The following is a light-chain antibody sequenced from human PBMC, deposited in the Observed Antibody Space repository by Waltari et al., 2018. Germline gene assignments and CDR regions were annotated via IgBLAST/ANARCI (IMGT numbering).Light chain of an antibody. V-gene: IGLV3-1*01. CDR2: QDS. Sequence: YELTQPPSVSVSPGQTASITCSGDNLEDKFVCLYQQKAGQSPVLVIHQDSRRPSGIPARFSGSSSGNTATLTISGTQARDEADYYCQAWDSSTDVVFGGGTRLTVL. CDR3: QAWDSSTDVV. CDR1: NLEDKF. J-gene: IGLJ2*01.